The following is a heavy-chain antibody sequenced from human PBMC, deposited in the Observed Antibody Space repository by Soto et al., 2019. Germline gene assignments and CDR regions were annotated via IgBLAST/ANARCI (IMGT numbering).Heavy chain of an antibody. J-gene: IGHJ4*02. CDR1: GYTFTGYY. CDR3: ARATLGGYDYGFTSDY. CDR2: INPNSGGT. Sequence: ASVKVSCKASGYTFTGYYMHWVRQAPGQGLEWMGWINPNSGGTNYAQKFQGRVTMTRDTSISTAYMELSRLRSDDTAVYYCARATLGGYDYGFTSDYWGQGTLVTVSS. D-gene: IGHD5-12*01. V-gene: IGHV1-2*02.